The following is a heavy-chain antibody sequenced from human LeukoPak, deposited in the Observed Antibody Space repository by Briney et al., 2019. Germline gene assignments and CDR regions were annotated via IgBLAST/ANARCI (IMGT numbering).Heavy chain of an antibody. D-gene: IGHD7-27*01. J-gene: IGHJ4*02. CDR2: ISGSGGST. Sequence: GGSLRLSCVASGFSFSSYTMSWVRQAPGKGLEWVTVISGSGGSTYYADSVKGRFTISRDNFKNALYLQMNSLRVEDTAVYYCAIDPNWGTHSWGQGVLVTVSS. CDR1: GFSFSSYT. CDR3: AIDPNWGTHS. V-gene: IGHV3-23*01.